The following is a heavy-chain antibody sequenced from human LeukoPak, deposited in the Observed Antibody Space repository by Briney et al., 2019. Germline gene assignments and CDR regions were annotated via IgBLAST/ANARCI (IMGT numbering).Heavy chain of an antibody. V-gene: IGHV4-61*02. Sequence: SETLSLTCTVSGGSISSSSYYWSWIRQPAGKGLEWIGRIYTSGSTNYNPSLRSRVTISVDTSKNQFSLKLSSVTAADTAVYYRARGESSGSNWFDPWGQGTLVTVPS. D-gene: IGHD3-22*01. CDR3: ARGESSGSNWFDP. CDR1: GGSISSSSYY. CDR2: IYTSGST. J-gene: IGHJ5*02.